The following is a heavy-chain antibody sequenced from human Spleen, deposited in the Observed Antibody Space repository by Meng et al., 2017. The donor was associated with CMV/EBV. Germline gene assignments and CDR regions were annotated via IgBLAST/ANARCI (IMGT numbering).Heavy chain of an antibody. V-gene: IGHV3-23*03. CDR1: GFTVSSNY. Sequence: GGSLRLSCAASGFTVSSNYMSWVRQAPGKGLEWVSVIYNGASSTYYADSVKGRFTISRDNSKNTLYLQMNSLRAEDTAVYYCAKSDYYGAVDYWGQGTLVTVSS. J-gene: IGHJ4*02. CDR3: AKSDYYGAVDY. CDR2: IYNGASST. D-gene: IGHD3-10*01.